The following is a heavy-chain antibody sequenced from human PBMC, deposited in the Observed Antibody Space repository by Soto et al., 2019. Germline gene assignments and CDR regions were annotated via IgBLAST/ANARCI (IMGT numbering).Heavy chain of an antibody. D-gene: IGHD1-1*01. CDR2: ISYDGSNK. CDR1: GFTFSNYG. J-gene: IGHJ6*02. Sequence: QVQLVESGGGVVQPGRSLRLSCAASGFTFSNYGMHWVRQAPGKGLEWVAVISYDGSNKYYADSVKGRFTISRDNPKNTLYLQMNSLRAEDTAVYYCGKAPHNWNDLYYGMDVWGQGTTVTVSS. CDR3: GKAPHNWNDLYYGMDV. V-gene: IGHV3-30*18.